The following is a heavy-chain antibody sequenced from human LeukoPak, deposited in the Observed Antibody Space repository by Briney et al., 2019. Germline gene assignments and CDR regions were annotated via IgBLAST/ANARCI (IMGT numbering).Heavy chain of an antibody. J-gene: IGHJ4*02. CDR3: TRHAAALDY. V-gene: IGHV3-49*04. CDR1: GFSFGDCA. CDR2: IRSKGYGGTT. Sequence: GGSLRLSCTTSGFSFGDCAMSWVRQAPGKGLEWVGFIRSKGYGGTTEYAASVKGRFTISRDDSRNIAYLQMNSLKTEDTAVCYCTRHAAALDYWGQGTQVTVSS. D-gene: IGHD6-13*01.